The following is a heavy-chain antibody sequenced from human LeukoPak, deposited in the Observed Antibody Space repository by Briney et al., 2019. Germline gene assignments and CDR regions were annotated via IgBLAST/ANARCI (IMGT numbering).Heavy chain of an antibody. Sequence: PGGSLRLSCAASGFTFSSYGMHWVRQAPGKGLEWVAVISYDGSNKYYADSVKGRFTISRDNSKNTLYLQMNSLRAEDTAVYYCAKDRDYYDSSGYYHNWGQGTLVTVSS. V-gene: IGHV3-30*18. CDR3: AKDRDYYDSSGYYHN. CDR2: ISYDGSNK. CDR1: GFTFSSYG. D-gene: IGHD3-22*01. J-gene: IGHJ4*02.